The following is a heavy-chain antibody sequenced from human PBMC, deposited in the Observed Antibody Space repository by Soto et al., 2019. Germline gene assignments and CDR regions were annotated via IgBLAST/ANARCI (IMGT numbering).Heavy chain of an antibody. CDR1: GYPFLNYG. CDR3: ARDRGHDFWSGYYLYYYGMDV. CDR2: ISTYNGNT. D-gene: IGHD3-3*01. Sequence: ASVKVSCKASGYPFLNYGITWVRQAPGQGLEWMGWISTYNGNTNYAQKLQGRVTMTTDTSTNTAYMELRSLRSDDTAVYYCARDRGHDFWSGYYLYYYGMDVWGQGTTVTVSS. V-gene: IGHV1-18*01. J-gene: IGHJ6*02.